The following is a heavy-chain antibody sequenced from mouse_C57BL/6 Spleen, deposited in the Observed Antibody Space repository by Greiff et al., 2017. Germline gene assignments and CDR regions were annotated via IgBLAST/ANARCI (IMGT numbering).Heavy chain of an antibody. V-gene: IGHV1-59*01. CDR3: APSTMVTTRWFAY. J-gene: IGHJ3*01. CDR2: IDPSDSYT. Sequence: QVQLQQSGAELVRPGTSVKLSCKASGYTFTSYWMHWVKQRPGQGLEWIGVIDPSDSYTNYNQKFKGKATLTVDTSSSTAYMQLSSLTSEDSAVYYCAPSTMVTTRWFAYWGQGTLVTVSA. CDR1: GYTFTSYW. D-gene: IGHD2-2*01.